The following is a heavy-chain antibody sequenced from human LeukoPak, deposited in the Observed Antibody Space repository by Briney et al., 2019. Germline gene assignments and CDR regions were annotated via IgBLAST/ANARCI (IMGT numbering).Heavy chain of an antibody. CDR1: GGTFSSYA. J-gene: IGHJ4*02. D-gene: IGHD2-15*01. Sequence: SVKVPCKASGGTFSSYAISWVRQAPGQGLEWMGGIIPIFGTANYAQKFQGRVTITTDESTSTAYMELSSLRSEDTAVYYCARGQLLRCSGGSCYFDYWGQGTLVTVSS. CDR2: IIPIFGTA. CDR3: ARGQLLRCSGGSCYFDY. V-gene: IGHV1-69*05.